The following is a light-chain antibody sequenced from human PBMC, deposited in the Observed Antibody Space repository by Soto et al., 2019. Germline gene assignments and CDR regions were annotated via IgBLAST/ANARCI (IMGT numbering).Light chain of an antibody. J-gene: IGLJ1*01. CDR1: SSDVGGYNY. CDR3: NSYTSSSTYV. V-gene: IGLV2-14*01. CDR2: DVS. Sequence: QSALTQPASVSGSPGQSITISCTGTSSDVGGYNYVSWYQQHPGKAPKLMIYDVSNRPSGVSNRFSGSKSVNXASLTISGLQAEDEADYYCNSYTSSSTYVFGTGTKLTVL.